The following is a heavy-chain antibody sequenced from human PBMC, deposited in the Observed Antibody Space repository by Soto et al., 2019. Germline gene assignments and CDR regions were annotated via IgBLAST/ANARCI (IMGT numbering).Heavy chain of an antibody. J-gene: IGHJ3*01. CDR1: GGSIISLY. D-gene: IGHD3-10*01. CDR3: ARVWGGAFDF. V-gene: IGHV4-59*11. Sequence: SVTLSLTCTVAGGSIISLYWSWIRQPPGKGLEWIGYIYYSGSTNYNPSLKSRVTISVDTSKNQFSLKLSSVTAADTAVYYCARVWGGAFDFWGQGTMVTVSS. CDR2: IYYSGST.